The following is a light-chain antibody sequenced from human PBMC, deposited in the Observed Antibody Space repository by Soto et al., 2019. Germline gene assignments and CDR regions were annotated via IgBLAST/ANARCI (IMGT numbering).Light chain of an antibody. J-gene: IGKJ5*01. Sequence: EILLTQSPATLSLSPGERATPSCRASQSVSNSYLAWYQQKPGQAPRLLIYGASSRATGIPDSFSGSGSGTDFTLTISRLEPEDFAVYYCQQYSSSPPTFGQGTRLEIK. CDR1: QSVSNSY. CDR2: GAS. CDR3: QQYSSSPPT. V-gene: IGKV3-20*01.